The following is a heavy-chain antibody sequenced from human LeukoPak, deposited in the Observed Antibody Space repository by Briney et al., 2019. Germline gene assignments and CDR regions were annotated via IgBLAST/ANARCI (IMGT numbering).Heavy chain of an antibody. CDR2: ISSSSSTL. CDR3: ARDHHRRLYDSQARDTFDI. D-gene: IGHD3-22*01. V-gene: IGHV3-48*01. J-gene: IGHJ3*02. CDR1: GFTFSSYS. Sequence: GGSLRLSCAASGFTFSSYSTNWVRQAPGKGLEWVSYISSSSSTLYYADSVKGRFSISRDNAKNSLYLQMNSLRAEDTAVYYCARDHHRRLYDSQARDTFDIWGQGTLVTVSS.